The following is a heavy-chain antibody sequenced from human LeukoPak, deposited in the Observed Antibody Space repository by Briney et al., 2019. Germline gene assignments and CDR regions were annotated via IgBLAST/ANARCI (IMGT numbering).Heavy chain of an antibody. CDR3: AKDKAASSHYYGSGSLYSFDY. CDR2: LSGSGGNT. D-gene: IGHD3-10*01. Sequence: GGSLRLSCTASGFTFSVYAMSWVRQAPGKGLEWVSGLSGSGGNTYYTDSVKGRFTISRDISKNTLYLQMESLRAEDTAVYYCAKDKAASSHYYGSGSLYSFDYWGQGTLVIVSS. V-gene: IGHV3-23*01. CDR1: GFTFSVYA. J-gene: IGHJ4*02.